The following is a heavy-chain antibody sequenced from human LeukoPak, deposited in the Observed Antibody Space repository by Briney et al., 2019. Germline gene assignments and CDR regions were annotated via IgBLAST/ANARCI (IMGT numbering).Heavy chain of an antibody. V-gene: IGHV3-53*05. CDR3: AKDGTYYGANDAFDI. CDR1: GFTVSSSY. CDR2: IYSGDST. J-gene: IGHJ3*02. D-gene: IGHD4-17*01. Sequence: GGSLRLSCAASGFTVSSSYMNWVRQAPGKGLEWVSVIYSGDSTYYADSVKGRFTISRDNSKNTLYLQMNSLRAEDTAVYYCAKDGTYYGANDAFDIWGQGTMVTVSS.